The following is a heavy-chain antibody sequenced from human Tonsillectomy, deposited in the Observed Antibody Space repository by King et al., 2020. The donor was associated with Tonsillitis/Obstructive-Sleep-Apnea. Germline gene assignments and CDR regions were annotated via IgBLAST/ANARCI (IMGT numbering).Heavy chain of an antibody. CDR2: IYYSGST. D-gene: IGHD6-13*01. CDR3: ARLEAVGTDIYYFYYMDV. CDR1: GGSISGYY. Sequence: VQLQESGPGLVKPSETLSLTCTVSGGSISGYYWSWIRQPPGKGLEWIGYIYYSGSTNYNPSLKSRVTISIDTSKKQFSLKLSSVTAADTAVYYCARLEAVGTDIYYFYYMDVWGTGTTVTVSS. J-gene: IGHJ6*03. V-gene: IGHV4-59*08.